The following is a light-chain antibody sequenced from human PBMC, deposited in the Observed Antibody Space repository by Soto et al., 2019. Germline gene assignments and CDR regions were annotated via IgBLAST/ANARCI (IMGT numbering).Light chain of an antibody. CDR1: QDISDY. V-gene: IGKV1-27*01. J-gene: IGKJ4*01. CDR2: AAS. Sequence: IRRSRSPSSLSASTGDTVITTCRASQDISDYLAWYQQKPGKVPNLLIYAASTLQSGVPSRFSGSGSGTDFTLTISSLQHVDVATYYCQRYDSAPLTFGRGTKVDIK. CDR3: QRYDSAPLT.